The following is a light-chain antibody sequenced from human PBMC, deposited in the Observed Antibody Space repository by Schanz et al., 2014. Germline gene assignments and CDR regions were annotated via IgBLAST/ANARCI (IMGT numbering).Light chain of an antibody. Sequence: QSALTQPPSASGSPGQSVTISCTGTRSDVGGFNFVSWYQQYPGKAPILLIYDVSSRPSGISNRFSGSKSGNTASLTVSGLQAEDEADYYCSSYTSSSTLVFGGGTKLTVL. CDR3: SSYTSSSTLV. J-gene: IGLJ2*01. CDR2: DVS. V-gene: IGLV2-14*01. CDR1: RSDVGGFNF.